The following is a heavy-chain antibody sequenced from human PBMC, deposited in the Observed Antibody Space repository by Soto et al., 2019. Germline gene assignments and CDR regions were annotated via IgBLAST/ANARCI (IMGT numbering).Heavy chain of an antibody. CDR1: GFIFSSCA. CDR2: IWYDGSNQ. CDR3: ARVEMQSLVTVYYGMDV. J-gene: IGHJ6*02. V-gene: IGHV3-33*01. D-gene: IGHD6-19*01. Sequence: QVQLVESGGGVVQPGKSLRLSCAASGFIFSSCAMHWVRQAPGKGLEWVAVIWYDGSNQYYADSVKGRFTISRDNSKNTLYLQIKSLRAKDTAVYYCARVEMQSLVTVYYGMDVWGQGTTVTVS.